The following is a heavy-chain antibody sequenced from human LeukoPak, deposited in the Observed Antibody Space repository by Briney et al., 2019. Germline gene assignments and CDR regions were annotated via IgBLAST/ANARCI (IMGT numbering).Heavy chain of an antibody. D-gene: IGHD6-13*01. V-gene: IGHV3-21*01. CDR3: ARDKIAAAGTDYYYGMDV. Sequence: KSGGSLRLSCAASGFTFSSYSMNWVRQAPGKGLEWVSSISSSSSYIYYADSVKGRFTISRDNAKNSLYPQMNSLRAEDTAVYYCARDKIAAAGTDYYYGMDVWGQGTTVTVSS. J-gene: IGHJ6*02. CDR2: ISSSSSYI. CDR1: GFTFSSYS.